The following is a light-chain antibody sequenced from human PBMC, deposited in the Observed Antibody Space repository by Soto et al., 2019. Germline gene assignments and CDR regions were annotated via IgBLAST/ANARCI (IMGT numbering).Light chain of an antibody. CDR2: EVR. CDR1: SSDVGGYNH. Sequence: QSALTQPASVSGSPGQSITISCTGTSSDVGGYNHVSWYQQHPGKAPKLIIYEVRNRPSGVSNRLSGPKSGNTASLTISGLQADDEADYYCCSYTSSSIRVFGGGTKVTVL. V-gene: IGLV2-14*01. CDR3: CSYTSSSIRV. J-gene: IGLJ3*02.